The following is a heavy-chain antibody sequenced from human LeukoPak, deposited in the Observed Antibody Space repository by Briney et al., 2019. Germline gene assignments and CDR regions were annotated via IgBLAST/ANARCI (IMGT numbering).Heavy chain of an antibody. J-gene: IGHJ3*02. CDR1: GGSISSYY. CDR2: IYYSGST. Sequence: SETLSLTCTVSGGSISSYYWSWIRQPPGKGLEWIGYIYYSGSTNYNPSLKSRVTISVDTSKNQFPLKLSSVTAADTAVYYCARRPYSSGPLAYAFDIWGQGTMVTVSS. D-gene: IGHD6-19*01. CDR3: ARRPYSSGPLAYAFDI. V-gene: IGHV4-59*08.